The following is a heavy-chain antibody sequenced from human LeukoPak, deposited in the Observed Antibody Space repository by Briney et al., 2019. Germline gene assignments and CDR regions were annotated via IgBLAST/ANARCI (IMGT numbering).Heavy chain of an antibody. Sequence: PGGSLRLSCAASGFTFSSYSMNWVRQAPGKGLEWVSYISSSSSTIYYADSVKGRFTISRDNAKNSLYLQMNSLRAEDTAVYYCARDPVYCSSTSCYASDYWGQGTLVTVFS. CDR3: ARDPVYCSSTSCYASDY. J-gene: IGHJ4*02. CDR1: GFTFSSYS. CDR2: ISSSSSTI. D-gene: IGHD2-2*01. V-gene: IGHV3-48*01.